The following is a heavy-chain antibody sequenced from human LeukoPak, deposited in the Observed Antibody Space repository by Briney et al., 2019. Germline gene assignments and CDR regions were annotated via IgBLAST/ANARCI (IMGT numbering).Heavy chain of an antibody. J-gene: IGHJ3*02. CDR2: IYPSGST. V-gene: IGHV4-4*07. D-gene: IGHD3-22*01. Sequence: KPAETLTLTCTVSGGSISSYYWSWIRQPAGKGLEWIGRIYPSGSTNYNPSLKNGVTMSVDTSKNQFSLKLSSVTAADTDVYYCARERDPYYYDSMEGAFDIWGQGTMVTVSS. CDR1: GGSISSYY. CDR3: ARERDPYYYDSMEGAFDI.